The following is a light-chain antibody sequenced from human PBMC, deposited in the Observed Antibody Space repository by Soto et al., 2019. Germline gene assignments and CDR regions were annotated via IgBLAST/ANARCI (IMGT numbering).Light chain of an antibody. V-gene: IGKV1-5*01. Sequence: DIPVTQSVDPMSFSLGCRVTSTGLASQSVSSCLAWYQQKPGKAPKLLIYDASTLESGVPSRSSGSGSATEFTLTIISLLEPDDGTVYCCQEYGDSPWTFGPGTKVDIK. CDR2: DAS. CDR3: QEYGDSPWT. CDR1: QSVSSC. J-gene: IGKJ1*01.